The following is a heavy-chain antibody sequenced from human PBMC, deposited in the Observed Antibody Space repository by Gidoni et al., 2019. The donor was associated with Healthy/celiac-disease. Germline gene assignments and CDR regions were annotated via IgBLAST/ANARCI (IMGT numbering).Heavy chain of an antibody. CDR1: GFTFTSYG. J-gene: IGHJ3*02. CDR3: AKESSWKELLGVDAFDI. V-gene: IGHV3-30*18. D-gene: IGHD1-26*01. CDR2: ISYDGSNK. Sequence: QVLLVASGGGGVQPGRSLRLSCPASGFTFTSYGMHWVRQAPGKGLEWVAVISYDGSNKYYADSVKGRFTISRDNSKNTLYLQMNSLRAEDTAVYYCAKESSWKELLGVDAFDIWGQGTMVTVSS.